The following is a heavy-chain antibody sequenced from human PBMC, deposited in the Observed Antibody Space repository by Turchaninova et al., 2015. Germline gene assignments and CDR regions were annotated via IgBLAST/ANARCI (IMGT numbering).Heavy chain of an antibody. D-gene: IGHD1-7*01. V-gene: IGHV1-3*04. CDR2: IYTDNGNT. CDR1: GYIFTNNA. Sequence: QVQLVQSGAEVLKPGAPVKVSCQASGYIFTNNAMPWVRQAPGQSLEWMGYIYTDNGNTKYSQNFQGRVIITRDISASTAYMELSSLRYEDTGVYYCARGTTGFDFWGQGTPLVVSS. J-gene: IGHJ4*02. CDR3: ARGTTGFDF.